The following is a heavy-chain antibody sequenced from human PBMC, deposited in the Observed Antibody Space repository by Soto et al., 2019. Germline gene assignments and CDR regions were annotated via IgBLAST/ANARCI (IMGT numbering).Heavy chain of an antibody. J-gene: IGHJ4*02. CDR1: GFTFSSYG. D-gene: IGHD6-19*01. CDR3: AREWKAVAGYYFDY. CDR2: IWYDGSNK. Sequence: GGSLRLSCAASGFTFSSYGMHWVRQAPGKGLEWVAVIWYDGSNKYYADSVKGRFTISRDNSKNTLYLQMNSLRAEDTAVYYCAREWKAVAGYYFDYWGQGTLVTVSS. V-gene: IGHV3-33*01.